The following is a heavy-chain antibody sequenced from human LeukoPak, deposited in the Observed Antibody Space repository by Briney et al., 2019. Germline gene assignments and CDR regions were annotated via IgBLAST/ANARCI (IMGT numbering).Heavy chain of an antibody. D-gene: IGHD2-15*01. CDR2: IIPIFGTA. CDR3: ARGACSCGSCRDY. CDR1: GGTFSSYA. V-gene: IGHV1-69*05. J-gene: IGHJ4*02. Sequence: GASVKVSCKASGGTFSSYAISWVRQAPGQGLEWMGRIIPIFGTANYAQKFQGRVTITTDESTSTAYMELSSLRSEDTAVYYCARGACSCGSCRDYWGQGTMVTLSS.